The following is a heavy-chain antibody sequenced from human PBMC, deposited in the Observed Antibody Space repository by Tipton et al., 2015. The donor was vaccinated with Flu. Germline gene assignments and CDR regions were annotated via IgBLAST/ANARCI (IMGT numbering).Heavy chain of an antibody. CDR3: ARAPYADYDTSGSSFDY. D-gene: IGHD3-22*01. V-gene: IGHV4-59*01. CDR2: TTYSGTT. Sequence: TLSLTCTVSGDSMGTYSWSWIRQPPGKGLEWIGYTTYSGTTSYNPSLKSRVTISVDTSKNQFSLRLSSVTAADTAVYYCARAPYADYDTSGSSFDYWGQGTLVTVSS. CDR1: GDSMGTYS. J-gene: IGHJ4*02.